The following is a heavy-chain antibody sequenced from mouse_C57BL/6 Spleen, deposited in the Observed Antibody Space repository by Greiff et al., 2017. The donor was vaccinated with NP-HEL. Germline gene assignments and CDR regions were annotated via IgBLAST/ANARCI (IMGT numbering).Heavy chain of an antibody. D-gene: IGHD1-2*01. CDR1: GYTFTSYW. Sequence: QVQLQQPGAELVMPGASVKLSCKASGYTFTSYWMHWVKQRPGQGLEWIGEIDPSDSYTNYNQKFKGKSTLTVDKSSSTAYMQLSSLTSEDSAVYYCARGITTALFDYWGKGTTLTVSS. J-gene: IGHJ2*01. CDR2: IDPSDSYT. CDR3: ARGITTALFDY. V-gene: IGHV1-69*01.